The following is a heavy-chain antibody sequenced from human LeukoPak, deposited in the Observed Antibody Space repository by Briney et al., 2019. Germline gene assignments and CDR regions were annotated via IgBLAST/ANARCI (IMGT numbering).Heavy chain of an antibody. D-gene: IGHD1-26*01. J-gene: IGHJ4*02. CDR1: GDSVSSNSAA. Sequence: SQTLSLTCAISGDSVSSNSAACTWIRQSPSRGLEWLGRTYYRSKWYNDYAVSVKSRITVNPDTSKNQFSLQLDSVTPEDTAVYFCARQVGTTRYYFDSWGQGTLVTVSS. CDR3: ARQVGTTRYYFDS. V-gene: IGHV6-1*01. CDR2: TYYRSKWYN.